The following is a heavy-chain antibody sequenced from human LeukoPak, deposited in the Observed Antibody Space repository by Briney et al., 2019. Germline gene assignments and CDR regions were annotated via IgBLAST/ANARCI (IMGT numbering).Heavy chain of an antibody. V-gene: IGHV5-51*01. D-gene: IGHD6-13*01. J-gene: IGHJ6*02. Sequence: GESLKISCKGSGYSFTSYWIGWVRQMPGKGLGWMGIIYPGDSDTRYSPSFQGQVTISADKSISTAYLQWSSLKASDTAMYYCARHFSQQLSYYYYGMDVWGQGTTVTVSS. CDR1: GYSFTSYW. CDR3: ARHFSQQLSYYYYGMDV. CDR2: IYPGDSDT.